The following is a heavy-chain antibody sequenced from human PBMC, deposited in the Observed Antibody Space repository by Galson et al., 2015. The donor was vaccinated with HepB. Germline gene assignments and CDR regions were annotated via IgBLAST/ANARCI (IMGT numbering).Heavy chain of an antibody. CDR3: ARILREVRRENYYYGMDV. V-gene: IGHV2-70*11. J-gene: IGHJ6*02. CDR1: GFSLSTSGMC. D-gene: IGHD3-10*01. CDR2: IDWDDDK. Sequence: PALVKPTQTLTLTCTFSGFSLSTSGMCVSWIRQPPGKALEWLARIDWDDDKYYSTSLKTRLTISKDTSKNQVVLTMTNMDPVDTATYYCARILREVRRENYYYGMDVWGQGTTVTVSS.